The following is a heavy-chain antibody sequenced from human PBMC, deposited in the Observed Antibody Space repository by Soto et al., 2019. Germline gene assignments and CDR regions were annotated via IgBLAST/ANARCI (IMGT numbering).Heavy chain of an antibody. CDR2: LSSRGFST. CDR3: ARDRAVYCSNGICLAAFDI. CDR1: GFTFNDYA. V-gene: IGHV3-23*01. Sequence: EVQLLESGGDLVQPGGSLRLSCAASGFTFNDYALTWVRQVPGKGLEWVSSLSSRGFSTHYAESVKGRFTISRDNIKNTVYLQMNSLRAEDTAVYYCARDRAVYCSNGICLAAFDICGQGTLVTVSS. J-gene: IGHJ3*02. D-gene: IGHD2-8*01.